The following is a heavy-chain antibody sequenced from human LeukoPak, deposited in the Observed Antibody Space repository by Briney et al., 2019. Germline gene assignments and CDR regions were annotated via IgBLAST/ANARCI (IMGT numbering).Heavy chain of an antibody. CDR1: GFTFTSSA. J-gene: IGHJ4*02. D-gene: IGHD3-22*01. CDR2: IVVGSGNT. V-gene: IGHV1-58*01. Sequence: SVKVSCKASGFTFTSSAVQWVRQARGQRLEWIGWIVVGSGNTNYAQKFQERVTITRDMSTSTAYMELSSLRSEDTAVYYCAAEEDYYDTFGFDYWGQGTLVTVSS. CDR3: AAEEDYYDTFGFDY.